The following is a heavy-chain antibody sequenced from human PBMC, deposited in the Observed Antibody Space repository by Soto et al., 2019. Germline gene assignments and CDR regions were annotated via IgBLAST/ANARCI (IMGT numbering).Heavy chain of an antibody. CDR2: INHSGST. CDR3: AREGSYGWSDESLEV. Sequence: SETLSLTCFVYGGSFSGYYWSWIRQPPGKGLEWIGEINHSGSTNYNPSLKSRVTISVDTSKNQFSLTLTSVTAADTAVYYCAREGSYGWSDESLEVWGQGTTVTVSS. V-gene: IGHV4-34*01. D-gene: IGHD6-19*01. J-gene: IGHJ6*02. CDR1: GGSFSGYY.